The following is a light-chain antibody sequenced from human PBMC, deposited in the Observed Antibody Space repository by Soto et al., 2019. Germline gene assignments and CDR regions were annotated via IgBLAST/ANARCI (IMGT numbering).Light chain of an antibody. CDR2: DDG. CDR1: NLGSKS. CDR3: QVWDNDSDHHV. Sequence: ELTQPPSVSVAPGQTARITCGGDNLGSKSVHWYQQKPGQAPVLVVYDDGDRPSGIPERFSGSNSGNTATLTISRVAAGDEADYYCQVWDNDSDHHVFGTGTKVTVL. V-gene: IGLV3-21*02. J-gene: IGLJ1*01.